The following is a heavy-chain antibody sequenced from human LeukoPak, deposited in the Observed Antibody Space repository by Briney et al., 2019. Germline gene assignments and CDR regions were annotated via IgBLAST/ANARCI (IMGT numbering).Heavy chain of an antibody. V-gene: IGHV1-2*02. CDR3: ARGEGFYSTSSLYYFDY. Sequence: ASVKVSCKASGYTFTGYYMHWVRQAPGQGLEWMGWINPNTGGTNSAQKFRGRVTVTRDTSISTAYMELSRLRSDDTAVYYCARGEGFYSTSSLYYFDYWGQGTLVTVSS. D-gene: IGHD6-6*01. CDR2: INPNTGGT. J-gene: IGHJ4*02. CDR1: GYTFTGYY.